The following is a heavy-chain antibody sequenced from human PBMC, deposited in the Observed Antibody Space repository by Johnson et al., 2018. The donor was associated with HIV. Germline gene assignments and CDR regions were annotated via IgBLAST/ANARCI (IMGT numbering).Heavy chain of an antibody. CDR2: IKKDRSEK. J-gene: IGHJ3*02. CDR3: ARDGIAAEPKWDAFDI. Sequence: VQLVESGGGVVQPGRSLRLSCAASGFTFSSYAMHWVRQAPGKGLEWVANIKKDRSEKYYVDSVKGRFTISRDNAKNSLYLQMNSLRAEDTAVYYCARDGIAAEPKWDAFDIWGQGTMVTVSS. D-gene: IGHD6-13*01. V-gene: IGHV3-7*03. CDR1: GFTFSSYA.